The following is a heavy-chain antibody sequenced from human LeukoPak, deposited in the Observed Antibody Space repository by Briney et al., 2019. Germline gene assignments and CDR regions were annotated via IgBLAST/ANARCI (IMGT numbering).Heavy chain of an antibody. CDR3: ARAPRWELLRSNLDY. D-gene: IGHD1-26*01. J-gene: IGHJ4*02. CDR1: GGTFSSYA. Sequence: GASVKVSCKASGGTFSSYAISWVRQAPGQRLEWMGWINAGNGNTKYSQKFQGRVTITRDTSASTAYMELSSLRSEDTAVYYCARAPRWELLRSNLDYWGQGTLVTVSS. V-gene: IGHV1-3*01. CDR2: INAGNGNT.